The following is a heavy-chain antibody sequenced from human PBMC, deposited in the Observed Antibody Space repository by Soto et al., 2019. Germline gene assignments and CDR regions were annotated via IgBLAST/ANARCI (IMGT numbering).Heavy chain of an antibody. D-gene: IGHD3-10*01. CDR2: ISGSGLTI. V-gene: IGHV3-48*03. CDR3: ARDGPLYYYGSGSASFDY. CDR1: GFIFSDYE. Sequence: GGSLRLSCAASGFIFSDYEINWVRQAPGKGLEWVSYISGSGLTIYYADSVKGRFTISRDNAKNSLYLQMNSLRAEDTAVYYCARDGPLYYYGSGSASFDYWGQGTLVTVSS. J-gene: IGHJ4*02.